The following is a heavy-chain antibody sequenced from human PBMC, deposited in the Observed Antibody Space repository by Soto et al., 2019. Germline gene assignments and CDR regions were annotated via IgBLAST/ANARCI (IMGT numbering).Heavy chain of an antibody. CDR2: ISAYTGNT. D-gene: IGHD3-22*01. CDR1: GYTFTSYD. Sequence: ASVKVSCKASGYTFTSYDINWVRQAPGQGLEWMGWISAYTGNTNYAQKLQGRVTMTTDTSTSTAYMEPRSLRSDDTAVYYCAKSFFYDSSGYPTLVDYWGQGTLVTVS. CDR3: AKSFFYDSSGYPTLVDY. J-gene: IGHJ4*02. V-gene: IGHV1-18*04.